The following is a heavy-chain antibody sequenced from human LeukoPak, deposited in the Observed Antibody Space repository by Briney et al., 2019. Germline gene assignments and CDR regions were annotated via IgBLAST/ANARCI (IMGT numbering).Heavy chain of an antibody. J-gene: IGHJ4*02. CDR1: GYTFTSYG. Sequence: ASVKVSCKASGYTFTSYGISWVRQAPGQGLEWMGWISAYNGNTNYAQKLQGRVTMTTDTSTSIAYMELRSLRSDDTAVYYCARDPFYYDSSGHTDYWGQGTLVTVSS. CDR3: ARDPFYYDSSGHTDY. CDR2: ISAYNGNT. D-gene: IGHD3-22*01. V-gene: IGHV1-18*01.